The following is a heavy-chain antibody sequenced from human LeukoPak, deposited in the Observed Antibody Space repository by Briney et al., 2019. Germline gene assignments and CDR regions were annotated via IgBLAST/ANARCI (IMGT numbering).Heavy chain of an antibody. J-gene: IGHJ6*03. CDR1: GFTFSNAW. Sequence: GGSLRLSCAASGFTFSNAWMSWVRQAPGKGLEWVGRIKSKTDGGTTDYAAPVKGRFTISRDDPKNTLYLQMNSLRLEDTAVYYCARHPGDFTGIVKYYYMDVWGKGTTVTVS. CDR2: IKSKTDGGTT. D-gene: IGHD1-26*01. V-gene: IGHV3-15*01. CDR3: ARHPGDFTGIVKYYYMDV.